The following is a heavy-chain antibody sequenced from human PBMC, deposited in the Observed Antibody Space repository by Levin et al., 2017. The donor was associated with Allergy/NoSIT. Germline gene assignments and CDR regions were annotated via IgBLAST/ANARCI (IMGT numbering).Heavy chain of an antibody. D-gene: IGHD5-18*01. CDR3: ARHFGGYSYGWSPHNYYYYGMDV. CDR2: IYYSGST. Sequence: PSETLSLTCTVSGGSISSYYWSWIRQPPGKGLEWIGYIYYSGSTNYNPSLKSRVTISVDTSKNQFSLKLSSVTAADTAVYYCARHFGGYSYGWSPHNYYYYGMDVWGQGTTVTVSS. V-gene: IGHV4-59*08. CDR1: GGSISSYY. J-gene: IGHJ6*02.